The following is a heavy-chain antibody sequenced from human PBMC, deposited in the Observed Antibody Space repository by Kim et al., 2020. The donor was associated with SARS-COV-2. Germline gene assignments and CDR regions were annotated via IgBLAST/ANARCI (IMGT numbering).Heavy chain of an antibody. Sequence: YYADSVKGRFTISRDNSKNTLYLRMNSLRAEDTAVYYCAKDSGDWYGFDYWGQGTLVTVSS. D-gene: IGHD3-10*01. CDR3: AKDSGDWYGFDY. V-gene: IGHV3-23*01. J-gene: IGHJ4*02.